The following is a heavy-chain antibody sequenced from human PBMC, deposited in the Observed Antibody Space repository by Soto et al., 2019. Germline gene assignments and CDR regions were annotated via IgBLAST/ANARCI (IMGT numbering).Heavy chain of an antibody. J-gene: IGHJ3*02. V-gene: IGHV4-39*01. Sequence: QLQLQESGPGLVKPSETLSLTCTDSGGSISSSSYYWGWIRQPPGKGLEGIGSIYYSGSTYYNPSPKSRVTISVDTSKTQFSLKLSSVTASDTAVYYCARPGGYNTKDAFDIWGQGTMVTVSS. CDR1: GGSISSSSYY. CDR2: IYYSGST. D-gene: IGHD5-12*01. CDR3: ARPGGYNTKDAFDI.